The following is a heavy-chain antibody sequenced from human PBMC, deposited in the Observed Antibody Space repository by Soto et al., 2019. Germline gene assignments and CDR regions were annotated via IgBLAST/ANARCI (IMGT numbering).Heavy chain of an antibody. CDR2: MNPNSGNT. CDR3: ARADRSGGFRVVAAASHYYYYVDV. D-gene: IGHD2-15*01. V-gene: IGHV1-8*01. Sequence: QVQLVQSGAEVKKPGASVKVSYKASGYTFTSYDINWVRQATGQGLEWMGWMNPNSGNTGYAQKYPGKVTMTRNTAISKAYMELSRLRSEATAAYYCARADRSGGFRVVAAASHYYYYVDVWGKGTTVTVSS. J-gene: IGHJ6*03. CDR1: GYTFTSYD.